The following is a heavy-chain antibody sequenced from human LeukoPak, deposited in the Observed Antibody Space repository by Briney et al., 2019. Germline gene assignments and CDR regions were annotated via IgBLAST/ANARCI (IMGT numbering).Heavy chain of an antibody. J-gene: IGHJ4*02. CDR1: SDSMRNHY. Sequence: SETLSLTCTVFSDSMRNHYWSWIRQPPGKGLEWIGYAHYSGSTNYVASLRSRVTISVDTSKKQFSLKLTSVTAADTAVYYCASSTFYSDTKGGMLDFDYWGRGTLVTVSS. D-gene: IGHD3-22*01. CDR2: AHYSGST. V-gene: IGHV4-59*08. CDR3: ASSTFYSDTKGGMLDFDY.